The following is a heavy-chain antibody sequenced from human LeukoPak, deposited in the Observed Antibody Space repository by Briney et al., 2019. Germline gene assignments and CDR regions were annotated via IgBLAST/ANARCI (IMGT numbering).Heavy chain of an antibody. Sequence: GGSLRLSCAASGFTVSSNYMSWVRQAPGKGLEWVSVIYSGGSTCYADSVKGRFTISRDNSKNTLYLQMNSLRAEDTAVYYCARVAVRGVIGYWGQGTLVTVSS. V-gene: IGHV3-53*01. CDR1: GFTVSSNY. CDR3: ARVAVRGVIGY. CDR2: IYSGGST. J-gene: IGHJ4*02. D-gene: IGHD3-10*01.